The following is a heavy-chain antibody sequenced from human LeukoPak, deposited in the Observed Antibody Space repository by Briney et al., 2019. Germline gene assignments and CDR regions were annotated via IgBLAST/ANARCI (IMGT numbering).Heavy chain of an antibody. CDR2: IYYSGST. V-gene: IGHV4-59*01. CDR3: AGAFPSSGWQSSGFDY. J-gene: IGHJ4*02. Sequence: SETLSLTCTVSGGSISSYYWSWIRQPPGKGLEWIGYIYYSGSTNYNPSLKSRVTISVVTSKNQFSLKLSSVTAADTAVYYCAGAFPSSGWQSSGFDYWGQGTLATVSS. D-gene: IGHD6-19*01. CDR1: GGSISSYY.